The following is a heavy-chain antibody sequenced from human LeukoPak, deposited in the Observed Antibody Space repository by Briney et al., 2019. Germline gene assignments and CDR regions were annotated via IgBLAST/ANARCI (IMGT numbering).Heavy chain of an antibody. J-gene: IGHJ4*02. D-gene: IGHD3-9*01. V-gene: IGHV1-69*05. CDR3: ARDRYDILTGYYRNYYFDY. CDR2: IIPIFGTA. Sequence: GSSVKVSCKASGGTFSSYAISWVRQAPGQGLEWMGRIIPIFGTANYAQKFQARVTITTDESTSTAYMELSSLRSEDTAVYYCARDRYDILTGYYRNYYFDYWGQGTLVTVPS. CDR1: GGTFSSYA.